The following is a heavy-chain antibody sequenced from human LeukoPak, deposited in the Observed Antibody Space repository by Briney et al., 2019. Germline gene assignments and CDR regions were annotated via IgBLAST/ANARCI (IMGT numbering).Heavy chain of an antibody. CDR2: ISWNSGNI. Sequence: PGGSLRLSCAGSGFTFDDYAMHWVRQTPGKGLEWVSGISWNSGNIVYADFVGGRFTISRDNAKNSLSLQMSSLSDEDTAVYYCAKDAYGGATFFYYMDVWGKGTTVTVSS. D-gene: IGHD2/OR15-2a*01. CDR1: GFTFDDYA. V-gene: IGHV3-9*01. CDR3: AKDAYGGATFFYYMDV. J-gene: IGHJ6*03.